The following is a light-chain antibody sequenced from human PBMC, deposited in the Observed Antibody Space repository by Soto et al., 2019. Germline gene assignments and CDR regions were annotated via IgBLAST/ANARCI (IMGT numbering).Light chain of an antibody. CDR3: HQYDTSPRT. Sequence: EIVLTQSPATLSLSPGERATLSCRASQSVSSTHLDWYQQKPGQAPRLVIFGASARGTGISGRFSGSGSGTDFILTISRLEPEDFAVYYCHQYDTSPRTFGQGTRVEIK. CDR1: QSVSSTH. V-gene: IGKV3-20*01. J-gene: IGKJ1*01. CDR2: GAS.